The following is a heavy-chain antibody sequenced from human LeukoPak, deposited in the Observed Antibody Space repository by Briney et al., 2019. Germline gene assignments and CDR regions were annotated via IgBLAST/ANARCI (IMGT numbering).Heavy chain of an antibody. J-gene: IGHJ5*02. CDR2: IKQDGSEK. CDR1: GFTFSSYW. Sequence: GGSLRLSCAASGFTFSSYWMRWVRQAPGKGLEWGANIKQDGSEKYYVDSVKGRFTISRDNAKNSLYLQMNSLRAEDTAVYYCARYARDFWSGYPQTWGQGTLVTVSS. CDR3: ARYARDFWSGYPQT. V-gene: IGHV3-7*01. D-gene: IGHD3-3*01.